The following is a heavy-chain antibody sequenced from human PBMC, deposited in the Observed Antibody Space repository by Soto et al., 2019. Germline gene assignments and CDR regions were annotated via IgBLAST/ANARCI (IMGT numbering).Heavy chain of an antibody. J-gene: IGHJ6*02. CDR3: ARDPHGFGELLYHDYYYYGMDV. D-gene: IGHD3-10*01. CDR1: GYTFTSYG. V-gene: IGHV1-18*01. Sequence: QVQLVQSGAEVKKPGASVKVSCKASGYTFTSYGISWVRQAPGQALEWMGWISAYNGNTNYAQKLQGRVTMTTDTSTSTAYMELRSLRSDDTAVYYCARDPHGFGELLYHDYYYYGMDVWGQGTTVTVSS. CDR2: ISAYNGNT.